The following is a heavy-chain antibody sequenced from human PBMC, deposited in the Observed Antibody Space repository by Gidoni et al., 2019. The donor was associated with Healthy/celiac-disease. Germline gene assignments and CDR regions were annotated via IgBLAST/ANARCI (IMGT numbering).Heavy chain of an antibody. J-gene: IGHJ4*02. CDR2: IYYSGST. V-gene: IGHV4-59*01. Sequence: QVQLQASGPGLVKPSETLSLTCTVSGGSISSYYWRWIRQPPGKGLECIGYIYYSGSTNSNPSLKSRVTISVDTSKNQFSLKLSSVTAADTAVYYCARANSNLDYWGQGTLVTVSS. CDR1: GGSISSYY. CDR3: ARANSNLDY. D-gene: IGHD4-4*01.